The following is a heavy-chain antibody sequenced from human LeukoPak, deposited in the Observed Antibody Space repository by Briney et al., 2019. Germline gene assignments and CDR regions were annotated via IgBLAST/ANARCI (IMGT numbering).Heavy chain of an antibody. Sequence: ASVKVSCKASGGTFCSYAISWVRQAPGQGLEWMGRIIPILGIANYAQKFQGRVTITADKSTSTAYMELSSLRSEDTAVYYRARSITMIVVVPLYWGQGTLVTVSS. J-gene: IGHJ4*02. CDR1: GGTFCSYA. V-gene: IGHV1-69*04. CDR2: IIPILGIA. D-gene: IGHD3-22*01. CDR3: ARSITMIVVVPLY.